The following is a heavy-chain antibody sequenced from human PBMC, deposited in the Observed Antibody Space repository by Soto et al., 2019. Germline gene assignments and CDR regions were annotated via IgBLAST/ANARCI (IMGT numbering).Heavy chain of an antibody. Sequence: QVQLERSGAEVKKPGSSVKVSCKASGGTLSDHGVAWLRQAPGQGLEWMGGTIPVFNTAKYAQKFQGRVTVTADKFTNIAYMELSSLRSEDTAFYFCARGVYGSGNYYTGPSAFDILGQGTMVIVSS. V-gene: IGHV1-69*06. J-gene: IGHJ3*02. CDR2: TIPVFNTA. D-gene: IGHD3-10*01. CDR3: ARGVYGSGNYYTGPSAFDI. CDR1: GGTLSDHG.